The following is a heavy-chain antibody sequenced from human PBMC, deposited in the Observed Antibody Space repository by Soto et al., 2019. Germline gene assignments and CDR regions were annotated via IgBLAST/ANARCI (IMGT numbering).Heavy chain of an antibody. V-gene: IGHV4-30-4*01. CDR2: FYYSGST. CDR1: GGSISSGDYY. D-gene: IGHD5-18*01. Sequence: RSLTCTVSGGSISSGDYYWSWIRQPPGKGLEWIGYFYYSGSTYYNPSLKSRVTISVDTSKNQFSLKLSSVTAADTAVYYCARSLGYSPFDHWGQGTLVTVSS. CDR3: ARSLGYSPFDH. J-gene: IGHJ4*02.